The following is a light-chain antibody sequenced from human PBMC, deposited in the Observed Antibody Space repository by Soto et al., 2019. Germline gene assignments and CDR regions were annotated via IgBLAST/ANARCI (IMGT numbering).Light chain of an antibody. J-gene: IGLJ2*01. Sequence: QSVLTQPPSVSGTPGQRISLSCTGTSSNLGADYDVHWYQQLPGTAPRLLIFGNRVRPSGVPDRFSGSKSGTSASLAITGLQAEDEAVYYCQSYDNSLTSAIFGAGTKVTVL. CDR1: SSNLGADYD. CDR3: QSYDNSLTSAI. CDR2: GNR. V-gene: IGLV1-40*01.